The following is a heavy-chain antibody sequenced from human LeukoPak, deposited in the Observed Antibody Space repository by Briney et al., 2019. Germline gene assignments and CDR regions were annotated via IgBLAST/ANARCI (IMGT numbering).Heavy chain of an antibody. D-gene: IGHD4-17*01. CDR1: GFTFSRYG. CDR3: ARDLSTVTTGRIGY. V-gene: IGHV3-30*03. J-gene: IGHJ4*02. Sequence: GGSLRLSCAASGFTFSRYGMHWARQAPRKGLEWVAVISYDGSNHEYVDSVKGRFTISRDNSKNTLYLQMNSLRAEDTAVYYCARDLSTVTTGRIGYWGQGTLVTVSS. CDR2: ISYDGSNH.